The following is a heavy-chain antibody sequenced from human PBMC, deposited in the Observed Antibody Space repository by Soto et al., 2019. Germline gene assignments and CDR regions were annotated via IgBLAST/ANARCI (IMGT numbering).Heavy chain of an antibody. CDR3: ASNTRYDPPDY. D-gene: IGHD3-16*01. J-gene: IGHJ4*02. CDR1: GFTFSSYA. V-gene: IGHV3-23*01. Sequence: EVQLLESGGGLVQPGGSLRLSCAASGFTFSSYAMSWVRQAPGKGLAWVSGISVSGGSTYYADSVKGRFTISRDNSKNTLNLQRNSLRAEDTAVYYCASNTRYDPPDYWGQGTLVTVSS. CDR2: ISVSGGST.